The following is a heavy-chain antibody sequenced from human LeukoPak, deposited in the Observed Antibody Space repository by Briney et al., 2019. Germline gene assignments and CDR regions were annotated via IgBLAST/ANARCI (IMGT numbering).Heavy chain of an antibody. D-gene: IGHD3-10*01. V-gene: IGHV3-23*01. Sequence: GGSLRLSCTASGFTFSSYAMTWVRQAPGKGLEWVSSISGSGGSTYYADSVKGRFTISRANSENTLYLQMHSLRAEDTAVYYCAKDLVTGSLDYWGQGTLVTVSS. CDR1: GFTFSSYA. CDR2: ISGSGGST. CDR3: AKDLVTGSLDY. J-gene: IGHJ4*02.